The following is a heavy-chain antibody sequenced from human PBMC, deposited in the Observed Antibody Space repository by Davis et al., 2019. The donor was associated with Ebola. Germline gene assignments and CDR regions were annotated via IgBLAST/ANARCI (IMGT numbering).Heavy chain of an antibody. J-gene: IGHJ4*02. Sequence: GGSLRLSCPASGFASGSNSMGWVRQPPEKGLEWVSYISHTATTIHYADSVKGRFTASRDNANSSLYLQMNSLRDEDTTVHYCARGPHGGADYWGQGTHVTVS. CDR3: ARGPHGGADY. CDR2: ISHTATTI. V-gene: IGHV3-48*02. D-gene: IGHD3-10*01. CDR1: GFASGSNS.